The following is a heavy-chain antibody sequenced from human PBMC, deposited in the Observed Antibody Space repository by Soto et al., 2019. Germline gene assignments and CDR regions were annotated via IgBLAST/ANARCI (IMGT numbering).Heavy chain of an antibody. D-gene: IGHD2-15*01. J-gene: IGHJ6*02. CDR2: IYPGDSDT. CDR3: ARISRVPAKGRNSGMDV. Sequence: GESLKISWKCSGYTFTDYCIASVCQMPGKGLEWMGMIYPGDSDTRYSPSFQGQGTISADKSMTTAYMQWNSLKASDTAMYYCARISRVPAKGRNSGMDVWGQGTTVTVSS. V-gene: IGHV5-51*01. CDR1: GYTFTDYC.